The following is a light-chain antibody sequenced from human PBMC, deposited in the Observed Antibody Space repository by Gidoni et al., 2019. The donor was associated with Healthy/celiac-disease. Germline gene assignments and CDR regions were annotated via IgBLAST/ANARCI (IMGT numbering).Light chain of an antibody. V-gene: IGKV3-11*01. CDR2: DVS. J-gene: IGKJ4*01. Sequence: EIVLTQSPATLSLSPGERATLSCRASQSVNNYLAWYQQKPGQAPRLLIYDVSNRATGIPARFSGSGSGTDFTLTISSLEPEDFAVYHCQQRSKWPLTFGGGTKVEIK. CDR1: QSVNNY. CDR3: QQRSKWPLT.